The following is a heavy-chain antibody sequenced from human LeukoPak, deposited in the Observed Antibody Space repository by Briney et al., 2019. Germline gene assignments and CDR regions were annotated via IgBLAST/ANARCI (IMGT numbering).Heavy chain of an antibody. CDR1: GYSFTGFY. V-gene: IGHV1-2*02. J-gene: IGHJ4*02. CDR2: INPNSGGP. Sequence: ASVKVSCKASGYSFTGFYIHWVRQAPGQGLEWMGWINPNSGGPKYAQKFQGRVTMTRDTSISTAYMELSRLKSDDTAVYFCARRVGAIGATWPFDYWGQGTLVTVSS. CDR3: ARRVGAIGATWPFDY. D-gene: IGHD3-3*01.